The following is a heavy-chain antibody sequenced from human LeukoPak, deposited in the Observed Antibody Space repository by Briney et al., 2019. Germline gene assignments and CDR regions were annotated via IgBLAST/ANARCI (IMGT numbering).Heavy chain of an antibody. J-gene: IGHJ4*02. V-gene: IGHV1-18*01. Sequence: GASVKVSCKASGGTFSSYAISWVRQAPGQGLEWMGWISAYNGNTNYAQKFQGRVTMTTDTSTSTAYMELRSLRSDDTAVYYCARDLSWIVVAGYWGQGTLVTVSS. CDR3: ARDLSWIVVAGY. CDR2: ISAYNGNT. D-gene: IGHD6-19*01. CDR1: GGTFSSYA.